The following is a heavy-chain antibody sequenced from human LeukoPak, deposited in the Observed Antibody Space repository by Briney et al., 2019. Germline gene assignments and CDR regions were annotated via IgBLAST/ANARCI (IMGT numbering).Heavy chain of an antibody. CDR2: ISAYNGNT. V-gene: IGHV1-18*01. CDR1: GYTFTSYG. J-gene: IGHJ4*02. CDR3: ARSHYDFWSGYYSPGGSDY. Sequence: ASVKVSCKASGYTFTSYGISWERQAPGQGLEWMGWISAYNGNTNYAQKLQGRVTMTTDTSTSTAYMELRSLRSDDTAVYYCARSHYDFWSGYYSPGGSDYWGQGTLVTVSS. D-gene: IGHD3-3*01.